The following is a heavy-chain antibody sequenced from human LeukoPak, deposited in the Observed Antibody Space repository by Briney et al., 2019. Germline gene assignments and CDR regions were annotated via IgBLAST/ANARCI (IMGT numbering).Heavy chain of an antibody. CDR1: GGSISSHY. J-gene: IGHJ2*01. D-gene: IGHD4-11*01. CDR2: IWATGST. V-gene: IGHV4-4*07. Sequence: SETLSLTCTVSGGSISSHYWSWTRQPAGKRLEWIGRIWATGSTVDNPSFRSRLTLSIDRSKSQLSLKLTSMTAADSAVYYCARVRAYSDFVGNFDLWGHGIPVTVSS. CDR3: ARVRAYSDFVGNFDL.